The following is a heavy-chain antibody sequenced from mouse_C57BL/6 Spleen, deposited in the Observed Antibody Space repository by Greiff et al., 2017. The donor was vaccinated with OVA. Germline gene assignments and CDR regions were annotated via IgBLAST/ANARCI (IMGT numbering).Heavy chain of an antibody. CDR2: ISSGSSTI. Sequence: EVKVEESGGGLVKPGGSLKLSCAASGFTFSDYGMHWVRQAPEKGLEWVAYISSGSSTIYYADTVKGRFTISRDNAKNTLFLQMTSLRSEDTAMYYCAKAYDVYTGHFFAYWGQGTLVTVSA. CDR1: GFTFSDYG. D-gene: IGHD2-3*01. J-gene: IGHJ3*01. CDR3: AKAYDVYTGHFFAY. V-gene: IGHV5-17*01.